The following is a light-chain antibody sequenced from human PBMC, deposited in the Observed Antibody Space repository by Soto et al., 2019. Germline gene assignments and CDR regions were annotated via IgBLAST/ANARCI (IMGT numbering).Light chain of an antibody. J-gene: IGKJ1*01. CDR3: QQSYSTPWT. Sequence: DIQMTQSPASLSASVGDRVTITCRATQSISSYLNWYQQKPGIAPKLLIYAASSLQSGVPSRFSGSGSGTDVTLTISSLQPEDFATYYGQQSYSTPWTFGQGTKVEIK. CDR2: AAS. CDR1: QSISSY. V-gene: IGKV1-39*01.